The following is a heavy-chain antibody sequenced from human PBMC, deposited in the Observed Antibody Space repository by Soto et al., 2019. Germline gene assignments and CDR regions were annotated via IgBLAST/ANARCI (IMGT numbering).Heavy chain of an antibody. J-gene: IGHJ6*02. CDR3: ARVGVVPAAIPYYGMDV. CDR2: IIPIFGTA. V-gene: IGHV1-69*01. Sequence: QVQLVQSGAEVKKPGSSVKVSCKASVGTFSSYAISWVRQAPGQGLEWMGGIIPIFGTANYAQKFQGRVTITADESTSTAYMELSSLRSEDTAVYYCARVGVVPAAIPYYGMDVWGQGTTVTVSS. CDR1: VGTFSSYA. D-gene: IGHD2-2*01.